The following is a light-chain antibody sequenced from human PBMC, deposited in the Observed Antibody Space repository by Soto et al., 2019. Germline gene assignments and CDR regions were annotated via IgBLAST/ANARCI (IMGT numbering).Light chain of an antibody. CDR3: QRYENYWT. Sequence: DIEMTQSPPILSVSPGEGATLSCRASQRISTNLAWYQHIPGQAPRLLIVSSSRRPTDVPARFSGSGSGTDFTLTISSLQPDDSATYYCQRYENYWTFGQGTKVDI. J-gene: IGKJ1*01. CDR1: QRISTN. CDR2: SSS. V-gene: IGKV3-15*01.